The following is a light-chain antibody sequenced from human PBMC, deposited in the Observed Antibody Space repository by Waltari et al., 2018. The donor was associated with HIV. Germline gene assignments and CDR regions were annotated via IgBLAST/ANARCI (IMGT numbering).Light chain of an antibody. J-gene: IGKJ3*01. CDR1: QTIFYDYNNKDY. Sequence: IVMTQSPDSLAVSLGERATINCKSSQTIFYDYNNKDYLGWYHQKPRQPPKLLIYWASTRESGVPDRFSGSGSGTNFTLTISCPQAEDVAIYYCHQYYIPPYTVGPGTKVDI. V-gene: IGKV4-1*01. CDR2: WAS. CDR3: HQYYIPPYT.